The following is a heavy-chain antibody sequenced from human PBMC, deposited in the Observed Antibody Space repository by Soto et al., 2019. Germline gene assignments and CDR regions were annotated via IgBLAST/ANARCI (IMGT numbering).Heavy chain of an antibody. CDR1: GFTFSSYA. J-gene: IGHJ4*02. D-gene: IGHD1-26*01. CDR3: AKGGGAGPIPSVDY. CDR2: ISGSGGST. V-gene: IGHV3-23*01. Sequence: GGSLRLSCAASGFTFSSYAMSWVRQAPGKGLEWVSAISGSGGSTYYADSVKGRFTISRDNSKNTLYLQMNSLRAEDTAVYYCAKGGGAGPIPSVDYWGQGTLVTVSS.